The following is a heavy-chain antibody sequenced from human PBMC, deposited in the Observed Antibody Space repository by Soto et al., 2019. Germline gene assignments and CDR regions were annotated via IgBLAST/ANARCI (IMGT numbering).Heavy chain of an antibody. D-gene: IGHD1-26*01. Sequence: LRLSCAASGFRFRTRAMSWVRQAPGKGLEWVASIRPGGDSTYCADSVKGRFAVSRDNSNVTLYLQMDSLRVEDTAIYYCTTHEEGAPWAGGFDSWGQGTLVTVSS. CDR2: IRPGGDST. J-gene: IGHJ5*01. CDR3: TTHEEGAPWAGGFDS. CDR1: GFRFRTRA. V-gene: IGHV3-23*01.